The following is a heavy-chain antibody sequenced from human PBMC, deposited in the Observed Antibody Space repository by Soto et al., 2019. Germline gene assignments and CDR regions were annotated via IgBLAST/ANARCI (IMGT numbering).Heavy chain of an antibody. V-gene: IGHV3-30*19. D-gene: IGHD5-18*01. CDR1: GFTVSRSG. Sequence: SLRLCCASCGFTVSRSGMHWVCQTPGKGLEWVAVISYDGSNKYYADSVKGRFTISRDNSKNTLYLQMNSLRAEDTAVYYCARVPTRYSYGSHFDYWGQGTLVTVSS. J-gene: IGHJ4*02. CDR2: ISYDGSNK. CDR3: ARVPTRYSYGSHFDY.